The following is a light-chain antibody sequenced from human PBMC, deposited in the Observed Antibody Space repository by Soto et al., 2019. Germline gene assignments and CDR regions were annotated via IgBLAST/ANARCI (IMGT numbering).Light chain of an antibody. J-gene: IGKJ5*01. Sequence: EIVMTQSPATLSVSPGERATLSCRASQSVSSNLAWYQQKPGQAPRLLIYGASSRATGIPARFSGSGSGTDFTLTISSLEPEDFAVYYCQQRSHWPPITFGQGTRLEIK. V-gene: IGKV3-11*01. CDR2: GAS. CDR3: QQRSHWPPIT. CDR1: QSVSSN.